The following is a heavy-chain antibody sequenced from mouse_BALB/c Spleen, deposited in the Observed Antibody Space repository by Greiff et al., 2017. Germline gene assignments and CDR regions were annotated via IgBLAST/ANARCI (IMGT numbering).Heavy chain of an antibody. CDR2: ISSGGSYT. J-gene: IGHJ4*01. CDR1: GFTFSSYG. CDR3: ARQSIYSDYYAMDY. D-gene: IGHD2-1*01. Sequence: EVKVVESGGDLVKPGGSLKLSCAASGFTFSSYGMSWVRQTPDKRLEWVATISSGGSYTYYPDSVKGRFTISRDNAKNTLYLQMSSLKSEDTAMYYCARQSIYSDYYAMDYWGQGTSVTVSS. V-gene: IGHV5-6*01.